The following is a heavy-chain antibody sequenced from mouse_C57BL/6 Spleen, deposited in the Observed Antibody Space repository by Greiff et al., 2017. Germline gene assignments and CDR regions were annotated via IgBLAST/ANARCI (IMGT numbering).Heavy chain of an antibody. CDR2: IDPSDSYT. CDR3: ARGYDGSFYAMDY. J-gene: IGHJ4*01. D-gene: IGHD2-3*01. V-gene: IGHV1-69*01. CDR1: GYTFTSYW. Sequence: VQLQQPGAELVMPGASVKLSCKASGYTFTSYWMHWVKQRPGQGLEWIGEIDPSDSYTNYNQKFKGKSTLTVDKSSSTAYRQLSSLTSEDSAVYYCARGYDGSFYAMDYWGQGTSVTVSS.